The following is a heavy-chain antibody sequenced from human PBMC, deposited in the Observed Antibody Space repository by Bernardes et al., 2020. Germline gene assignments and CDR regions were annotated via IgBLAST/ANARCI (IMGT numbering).Heavy chain of an antibody. CDR3: GRVAVSSITIFGGLDRYGMDV. CDR1: GGSISSGGYY. CDR2: IYYSGST. V-gene: IGHV4-31*03. Sequence: SETLSLTCTVSGGSISSGGYYWSWIRQHPGKGLEWIGYIYYSGSTYYNPSLKSRVTISVDTSKNQFSLKLSSVTAADTAVYYCGRVAVSSITIFGGLDRYGMDVWGQGTTVTVSS. J-gene: IGHJ6*02. D-gene: IGHD3-3*01.